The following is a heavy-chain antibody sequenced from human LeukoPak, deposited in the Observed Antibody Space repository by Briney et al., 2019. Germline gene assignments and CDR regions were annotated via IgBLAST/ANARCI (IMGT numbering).Heavy chain of an antibody. CDR2: MGTAGDT. J-gene: IGHJ6*02. V-gene: IGHV3-13*01. CDR1: GITFSTSD. CDR3: ARGSVRVGMDV. D-gene: IGHD6-13*01. Sequence: GGSLRLSCEASGITFSTSDMHWVRQAPGKGLKWVSVMGTAGDTYYADSVKGRFTISRENAKNSLYLQMNSLRAGDTAVYYCARGSVRVGMDVWGQGTTVTVSS.